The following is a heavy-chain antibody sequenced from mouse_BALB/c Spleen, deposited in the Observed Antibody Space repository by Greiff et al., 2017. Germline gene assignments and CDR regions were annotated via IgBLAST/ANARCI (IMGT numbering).Heavy chain of an antibody. J-gene: IGHJ3*01. D-gene: IGHD1-1*01. V-gene: IGHV1-31*01. Sequence: VQLQQSGPELVKPGASVKISCKASGYSFTGYYMHWVKQSHVKSLEWIGRINPYNGATSYNQNFKDKASLTVDKSSSTAYMELHSLTSEDSAVYYCARDYGSSYVPFAYWGQGTLVTVSA. CDR1: GYSFTGYY. CDR2: INPYNGAT. CDR3: ARDYGSSYVPFAY.